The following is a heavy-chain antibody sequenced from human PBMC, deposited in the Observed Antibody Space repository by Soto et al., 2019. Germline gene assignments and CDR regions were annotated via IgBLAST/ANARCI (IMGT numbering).Heavy chain of an antibody. Sequence: EVQLVESGGGLVKPGGSLRLSCAASGFTFSNAWMSWVRQAPGKGLEWVGRIKSKTDGGTTDYAAPVKGRFTISRDDSKTPLNLQITSLKPEAKAVYYCTPRKCISTGCHRGVWGKGPPVTVSS. CDR3: TPRKCISTGCHRGV. CDR2: IKSKTDGGTT. J-gene: IGHJ6*04. D-gene: IGHD2-2*01. CDR1: GFTFSNAW. V-gene: IGHV3-15*01.